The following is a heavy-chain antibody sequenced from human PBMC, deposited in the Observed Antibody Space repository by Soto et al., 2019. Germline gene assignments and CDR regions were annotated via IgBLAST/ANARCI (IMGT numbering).Heavy chain of an antibody. CDR2: IFSNDEK. CDR1: GFALSNARMG. D-gene: IGHD6-19*01. Sequence: QVTLKESGPVLVKPTETLTLTCTVSGFALSNARMGVSWIRQPPGKALEWLAHIFSNDEKSYSTSLKSRLTLSKDTSKSQVVLTMTNMDPVDTATYYCARSIAVAAPFDYWGQGTLVTVSS. J-gene: IGHJ4*02. V-gene: IGHV2-26*01. CDR3: ARSIAVAAPFDY.